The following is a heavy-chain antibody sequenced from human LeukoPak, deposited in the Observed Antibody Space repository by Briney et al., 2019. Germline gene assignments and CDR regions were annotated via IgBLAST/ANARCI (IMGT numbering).Heavy chain of an antibody. D-gene: IGHD2-8*01. CDR1: GGSISSYY. V-gene: IGHV4-59*06. CDR2: IYYSGTA. CDR3: ARFSNAHGVKFDY. Sequence: SETLSLTCTVSGGSISSYYWNWVRQHPEKGLEWIGYIYYSGTAYYNPSLKSRVTMSVDTSKNQFSLKLDSVTAADTAVYYCARFSNAHGVKFDYWGQGTLVTVSS. J-gene: IGHJ4*02.